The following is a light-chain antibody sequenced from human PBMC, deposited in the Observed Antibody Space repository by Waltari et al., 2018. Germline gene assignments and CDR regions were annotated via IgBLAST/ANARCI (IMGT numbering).Light chain of an antibody. V-gene: IGLV3-1*01. J-gene: IGLJ1*01. CDR3: QAWDSNSYV. Sequence: SYELTQPPSVSVSPGQTASITCSGDKLGYKYACWYQQKPGQSPVVVIYQDTKRPSGIPERFSGSNSGNTATLTISETQAMDEADYYCQAWDSNSYVFGTGTKVTVL. CDR2: QDT. CDR1: KLGYKY.